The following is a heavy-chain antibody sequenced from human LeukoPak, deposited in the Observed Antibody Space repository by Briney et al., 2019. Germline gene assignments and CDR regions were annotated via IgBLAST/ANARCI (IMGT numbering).Heavy chain of an antibody. CDR2: IYYSGST. D-gene: IGHD3-22*01. J-gene: IGHJ4*02. V-gene: IGHV4-61*01. CDR1: NGSISSDTYF. CDR3: ARGRYYYDSSGYYYLDY. Sequence: TSETLSLTCTVSNGSISSDTYFWSWIRQPPAKGLEWIGYIYYSGSTNYNPSLKSRVTISVDTSKNQFSLKLSSVTAADTAVYYCARGRYYYDSSGYYYLDYWGQGTLVTVSS.